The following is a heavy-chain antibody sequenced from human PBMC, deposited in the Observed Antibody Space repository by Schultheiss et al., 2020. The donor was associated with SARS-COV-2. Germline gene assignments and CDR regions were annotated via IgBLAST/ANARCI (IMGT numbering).Heavy chain of an antibody. CDR3: ARTGDNSGYFAYLDS. Sequence: GGSLRLSCAASGFTFSKYAMSWVRQAPGKGLEWVSVISSSGGSTFYADSVKGRFTISRDNYMNTLLLEMNSLRAEDTAVYHCARTGDNSGYFAYLDSWGQGTLVTVSS. CDR1: GFTFSKYA. J-gene: IGHJ4*02. V-gene: IGHV3-23*01. CDR2: ISSSGGST. D-gene: IGHD3-22*01.